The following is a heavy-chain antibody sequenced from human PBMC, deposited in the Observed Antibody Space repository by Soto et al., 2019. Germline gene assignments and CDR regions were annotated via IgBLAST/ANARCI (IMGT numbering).Heavy chain of an antibody. V-gene: IGHV3-33*01. CDR1: GFTFSSYG. CDR2: IWYDGSNK. J-gene: IGHJ1*01. CDR3: ARDQYSSSGGYFQH. Sequence: VQLVESGGGVVQPGRSLRLSCAASGFTFSSYGMHWVRQAPGKGLEWVAVIWYDGSNKYYADSVKGRFTISRDNSKNTLYLQMNSLRAEDTAVYYCARDQYSSSGGYFQHWGQGTLVTVSS. D-gene: IGHD6-13*01.